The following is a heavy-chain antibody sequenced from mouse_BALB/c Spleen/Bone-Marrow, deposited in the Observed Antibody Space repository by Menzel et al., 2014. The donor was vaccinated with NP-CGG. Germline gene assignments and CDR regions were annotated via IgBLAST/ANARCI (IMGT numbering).Heavy chain of an antibody. CDR1: GYTFTDYN. D-gene: IGHD2-14*01. Sequence: VQLKQSGPELVKPGASVKISCKASGYTFTDYNMHWVKQSHGKSLEWIGYIYPYNGGTGYNQKFKSKATLTVDNSSSTAYMELRSLTSEDSAVYYCARLRYDWYFDVWGAGTTVTVSS. J-gene: IGHJ1*01. V-gene: IGHV1S29*02. CDR2: IYPYNGGT. CDR3: ARLRYDWYFDV.